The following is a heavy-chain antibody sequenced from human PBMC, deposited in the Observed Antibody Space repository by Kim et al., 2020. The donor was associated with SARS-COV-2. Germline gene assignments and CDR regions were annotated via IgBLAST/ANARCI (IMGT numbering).Heavy chain of an antibody. CDR3: AKVVSVGSDYVWGGYPL. V-gene: IGHV3-23*01. CDR2: ISATGGST. D-gene: IGHD3-16*02. CDR1: GFSFSNYA. J-gene: IGHJ1*01. Sequence: GGSLRLSCAASGFSFSNYAMTWVRQAPGKGLEWVSTISATGGSTFYADSVKGRFTISRDNSKNTLFLQMNSLRAEDTAVYYCAKVVSVGSDYVWGGYPLWGQGALGTVSP.